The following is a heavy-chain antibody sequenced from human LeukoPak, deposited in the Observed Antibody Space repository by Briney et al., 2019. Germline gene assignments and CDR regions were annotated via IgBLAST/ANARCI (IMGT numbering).Heavy chain of an antibody. J-gene: IGHJ4*02. CDR3: AVDAIPFDY. Sequence: SETLSLTCTVSGGSISSSSYYWGWIRQPPGKGLEWIGSIYYSGSTYYNPTLKSRVTISVDTSKNQFSLKLSSVTAADTAVYYCAVDAIPFDYWGQGTLVTVSS. CDR1: GGSISSSSYY. V-gene: IGHV4-39*07. D-gene: IGHD2-8*01. CDR2: IYYSGST.